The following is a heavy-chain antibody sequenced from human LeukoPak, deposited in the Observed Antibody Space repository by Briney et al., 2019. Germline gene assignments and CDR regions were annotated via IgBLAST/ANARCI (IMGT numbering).Heavy chain of an antibody. J-gene: IGHJ5*02. CDR2: IYYTGST. V-gene: IGHV4-59*01. CDR1: GGSISSYY. Sequence: SETLSLTCTVSGGSISSYYWSWLRQPPGKGLEWIGYIYYTGSTSYNPSLKSRVTMSLDASKNQFSLELNSVTPADTAVYYCARGGNYWPQWWFDPWGRGTLVSVSS. D-gene: IGHD1-26*01. CDR3: ARGGNYWPQWWFDP.